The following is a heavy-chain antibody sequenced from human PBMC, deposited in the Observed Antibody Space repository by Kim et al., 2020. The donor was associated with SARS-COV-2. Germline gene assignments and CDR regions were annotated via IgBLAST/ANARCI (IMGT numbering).Heavy chain of an antibody. CDR2: ISGSGNST. J-gene: IGHJ4*02. V-gene: IGHV3-23*01. CDR3: ATTPMIPYFFDY. D-gene: IGHD3-16*01. Sequence: GGSLRLSCAASGFTFINYALTWVRQSPGKGLEWVSSISGSGNSTYYADSVRGRFTISRSNSRNTLFMQMNSLRIEDTAVYYCATTPMIPYFFDYWGQGA. CDR1: GFTFINYA.